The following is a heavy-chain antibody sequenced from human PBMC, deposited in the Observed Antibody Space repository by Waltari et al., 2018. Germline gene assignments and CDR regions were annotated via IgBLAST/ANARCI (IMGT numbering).Heavy chain of an antibody. Sequence: QVQLVESGGGVVQPGRSLRLSCAASGFTFSSYGMHWVRQAQGKGLEWVAVISYDGSNKYYADSVKGRFTISRDNSKNTLYLQMNSLRAEDTAVYYCAKDAYIFWSGYAYYFDYWGQGTLVTVSS. J-gene: IGHJ4*02. CDR1: GFTFSSYG. V-gene: IGHV3-30*18. CDR3: AKDAYIFWSGYAYYFDY. CDR2: ISYDGSNK. D-gene: IGHD3-3*01.